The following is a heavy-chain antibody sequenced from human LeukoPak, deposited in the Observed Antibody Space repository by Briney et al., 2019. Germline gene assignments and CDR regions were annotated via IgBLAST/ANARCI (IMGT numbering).Heavy chain of an antibody. V-gene: IGHV4-30-2*01. D-gene: IGHD3-9*01. CDR2: IYHSGST. Sequence: SETLSLTCAVSGGSISSGGYSWSWIRQPPGKGLEWIGYIYHSGSTYYNPSLKSRVTISVDRSKNQFSLKLSSVTAADTAVYYCARALGHYDILTGYYAAAQGAFDIWGQGTMVTVSS. CDR1: GGSISSGGYS. CDR3: ARALGHYDILTGYYAAAQGAFDI. J-gene: IGHJ3*02.